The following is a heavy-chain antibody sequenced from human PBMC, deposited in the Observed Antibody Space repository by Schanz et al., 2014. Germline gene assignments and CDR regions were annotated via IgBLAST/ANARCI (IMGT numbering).Heavy chain of an antibody. CDR1: GFSFSSYS. CDR3: VRDTDYHFDY. Sequence: EVQLVESGGGLVQPGESLRLSCAVSGFSFSSYSMSWVRQAPGKGLEWVSLIYSGGDTNYAGSVKGRFTISRDNAKNTLYLQMNSLRAEDTAVYYCVRDTDYHFDYWGQGTLVTVSS. D-gene: IGHD4-17*01. V-gene: IGHV3-66*01. J-gene: IGHJ4*02. CDR2: IYSGGDT.